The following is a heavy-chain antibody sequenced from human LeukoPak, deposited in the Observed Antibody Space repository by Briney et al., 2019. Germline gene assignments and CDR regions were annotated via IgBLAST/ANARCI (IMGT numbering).Heavy chain of an antibody. CDR1: GFTFDDYA. V-gene: IGHV3-74*01. Sequence: GGSLRLSCAASGFTFDDYAMHWVRQAPGKGLVWVSRISSDESITSYADSVKGRFTISRDNAKNTLFLQMNGLRAEDTAVYYCARVSLSSGCLSNWGQGTLVTVSS. J-gene: IGHJ4*02. D-gene: IGHD6-19*01. CDR3: ARVSLSSGCLSN. CDR2: ISSDESIT.